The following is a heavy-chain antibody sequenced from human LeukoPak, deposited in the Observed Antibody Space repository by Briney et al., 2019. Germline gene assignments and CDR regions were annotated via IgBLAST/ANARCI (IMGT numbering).Heavy chain of an antibody. CDR3: ARAMSIAARLQTIFDY. J-gene: IGHJ4*02. V-gene: IGHV4-30-4*07. CDR1: GGSISSGGYS. D-gene: IGHD6-6*01. CDR2: IYYSGRT. Sequence: PSQTLTLTCAASGGSISSGGYSWSCMPQPPGQGLEWIGYIYYSGRTYYNPSLKSRVTISVDTSKNQFSLNLTSVTAADTAVYYCARAMSIAARLQTIFDYWGQGTLVNVSS.